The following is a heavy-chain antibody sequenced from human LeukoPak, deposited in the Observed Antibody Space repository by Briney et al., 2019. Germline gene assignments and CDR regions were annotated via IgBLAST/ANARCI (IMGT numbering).Heavy chain of an antibody. V-gene: IGHV3-53*01. J-gene: IGHJ5*02. D-gene: IGHD3-22*01. CDR3: ARRENNGYYLS. CDR2: LYSDGDTT. CDR1: GFTVSTNY. Sequence: GGSLRLSCAASGFTVSTNYMIWVRQAPGKGLEWVSVLYSDGDTTYYADSVKGRLIISRDNSRNTLSLQMHSLRAEDTAVYYCARRENNGYYLSWGQGTLVTVSS.